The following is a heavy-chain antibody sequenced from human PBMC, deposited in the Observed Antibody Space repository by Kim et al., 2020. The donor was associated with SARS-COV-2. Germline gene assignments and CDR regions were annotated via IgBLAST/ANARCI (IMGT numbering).Heavy chain of an antibody. V-gene: IGHV4-34*01. Sequence: SETLSLTCAVYDGSFSGYFWSWIRQPPGEGLEWIGEINHGGSTNYNPSLKNRVTISVDTSKNQFSLRLTSVTAADTAVYYCESQGLRYFDSGPEDYWGQGTLVTVSS. CDR2: INHGGST. D-gene: IGHD3-9*01. CDR3: ESQGLRYFDSGPEDY. J-gene: IGHJ4*02. CDR1: DGSFSGYF.